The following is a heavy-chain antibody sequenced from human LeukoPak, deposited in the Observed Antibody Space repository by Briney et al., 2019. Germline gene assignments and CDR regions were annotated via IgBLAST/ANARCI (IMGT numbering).Heavy chain of an antibody. CDR2: ISSSSSYI. Sequence: PGGSLRLSCAASGFTFSIYSMNWVRQAPGKGLEWVSSISSSSSYIYYADSVKGRFTISRDNAKNSLYLQMNSLRAEDTAVYYCARDGGYSGSSTFDYWGQGTLVTVSS. V-gene: IGHV3-21*01. D-gene: IGHD1-26*01. CDR1: GFTFSIYS. J-gene: IGHJ4*02. CDR3: ARDGGYSGSSTFDY.